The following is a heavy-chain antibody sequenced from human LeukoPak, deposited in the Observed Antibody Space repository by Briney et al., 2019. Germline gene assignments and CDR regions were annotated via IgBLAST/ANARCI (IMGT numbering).Heavy chain of an antibody. D-gene: IGHD2-2*01. CDR2: IIPILGIA. CDR1: GGTFSSYA. J-gene: IGHJ6*02. V-gene: IGHV1-69*04. CDR3: ARDPKYCSSTSCYEAAYYYYGMDV. Sequence: SVKVSCKASGGTFSSYAISWVRQAPGQGLEWMGRIIPILGIANYAQKFQGRVTITADKSTSTAYMELSSLRSGDTAVYYCARDPKYCSSTSCYEAAYYYYGMDVWGQGTTVTVSS.